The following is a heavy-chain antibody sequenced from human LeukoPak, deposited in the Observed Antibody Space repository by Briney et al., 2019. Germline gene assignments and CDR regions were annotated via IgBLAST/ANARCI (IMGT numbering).Heavy chain of an antibody. CDR1: GFTFSSYE. J-gene: IGHJ6*02. V-gene: IGHV3-48*03. D-gene: IGHD5-18*01. CDR2: ISSSGSTI. Sequence: GGSLRLSCAASGFTFSSYEMNWVRQAPGKGLEWVSYISSSGSTIYYADSVKGRFTISRDNAKNSLYLQMNSLRAEDTAVYYYARVKQEDTAMENYYYYYGMDVWGQGTTVTVSS. CDR3: ARVKQEDTAMENYYYYYGMDV.